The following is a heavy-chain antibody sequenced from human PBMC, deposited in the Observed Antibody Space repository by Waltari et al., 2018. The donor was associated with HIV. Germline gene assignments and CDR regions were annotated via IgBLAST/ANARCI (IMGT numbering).Heavy chain of an antibody. D-gene: IGHD2-15*01. CDR2: SHYSGST. V-gene: IGHV4-39*07. CDR1: GGSISSSSYY. Sequence: QLQLQESGPGLVKPSETLSLTCTVPGGSISSSSYYWGWIRQPPGQGLEGIGGSHYSGSTYYNPSLKSRVTISVDTSKNQFSLKLSSVTAADTAVYYCARATTLGYCSGGSCYQDPQLGAYYFDYWGQGTLVTVSS. J-gene: IGHJ4*02. CDR3: ARATTLGYCSGGSCYQDPQLGAYYFDY.